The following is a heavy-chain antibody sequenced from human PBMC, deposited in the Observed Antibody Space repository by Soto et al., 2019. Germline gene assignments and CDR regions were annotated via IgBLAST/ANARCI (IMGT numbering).Heavy chain of an antibody. V-gene: IGHV4-59*08. Sequence: SETLSLTCTVSGGSISTYYWNWIRQPPGKGLEWIGYIYYSGSTNYNPSLKSRVTISVDTSKNQFSLKLSSVTAADTAIYYCTTWGYNGSYYWGQGALVTVSS. J-gene: IGHJ1*01. CDR2: IYYSGST. CDR3: TTWGYNGSYY. D-gene: IGHD3-10*01. CDR1: GGSISTYY.